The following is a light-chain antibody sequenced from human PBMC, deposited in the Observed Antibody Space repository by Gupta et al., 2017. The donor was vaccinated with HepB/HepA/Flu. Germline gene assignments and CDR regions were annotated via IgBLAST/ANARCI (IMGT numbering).Light chain of an antibody. J-gene: IGKJ4*01. Sequence: DILLTHFSSSLSVSIGDIVTITCRASLNMGGSLKWYQQKPGKAPNLLIYAASTLHNGVPSRFSGSGSGTDFTLTISSLQPEDVATDYCQQRYSTPLTFGGGTKVEIK. CDR1: LNMGGS. CDR3: QQRYSTPLT. V-gene: IGKV1-39*01. CDR2: AAS.